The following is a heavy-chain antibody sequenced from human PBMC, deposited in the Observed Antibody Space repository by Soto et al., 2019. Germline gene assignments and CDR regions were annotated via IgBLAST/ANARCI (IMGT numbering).Heavy chain of an antibody. CDR3: ARETRSYRWNDGLMDV. J-gene: IGHJ6*02. CDR2: IDTSTTYK. Sequence: EVQLVESGGGLVKPGGSLRLSCAASGFSLRSFTMKRVRQAPEKGLEWVSSIDTSTTYKFYADSVTGRFTISRDNAKKSVYLQMNSLRAEDTAVYYCARETRSYRWNDGLMDVWGQGTTVTVSS. D-gene: IGHD1-1*01. V-gene: IGHV3-21*01. CDR1: GFSLRSFT.